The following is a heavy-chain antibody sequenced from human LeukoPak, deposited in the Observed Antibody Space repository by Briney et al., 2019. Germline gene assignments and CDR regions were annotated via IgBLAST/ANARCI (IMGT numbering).Heavy chain of an antibody. Sequence: GGSLRLSCAASGFTFSSYSMNWVRQAPGKGLEWVSSISSSSSYIYYADSVKGRFTISRDNAKNSLYLQMNSLRAEDTAVYYCTTDLYSSGYSSGGYWGQGTLVTVSS. CDR1: GFTFSSYS. D-gene: IGHD6-19*01. CDR2: ISSSSSYI. CDR3: TTDLYSSGYSSGGY. J-gene: IGHJ4*02. V-gene: IGHV3-21*03.